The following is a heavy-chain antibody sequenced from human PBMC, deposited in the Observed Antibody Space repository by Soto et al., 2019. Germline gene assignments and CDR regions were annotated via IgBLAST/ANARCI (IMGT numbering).Heavy chain of an antibody. V-gene: IGHV4-39*01. Sequence: SDTLSLTCTVPRHSITSIKYYWAWIRQPPGKGLEWIGSIYYSGSTYYNPSLKSRVTISVDTSKNQFSLKLSSVTAADTAVYYCARHFSPLSILTGYRTFGYYYGMDVWGQGTTVT. D-gene: IGHD3-9*01. J-gene: IGHJ6*02. CDR1: RHSITSIKYY. CDR2: IYYSGST. CDR3: ARHFSPLSILTGYRTFGYYYGMDV.